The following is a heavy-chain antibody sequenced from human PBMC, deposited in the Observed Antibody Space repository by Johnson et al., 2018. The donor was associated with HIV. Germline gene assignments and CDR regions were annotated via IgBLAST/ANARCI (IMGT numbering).Heavy chain of an antibody. Sequence: MQLVESGGGLVQPGGSLRLSCAVSGYSVTGYNMNWVRQAPVKGLEWVSVIYTGSDVGYADSVEGRFTISRDNARNSLYLQMNSLRPEDTALYYCAKGPRITMIVVVAAAFDIWGQGTMVTVAS. CDR1: GYSVTGYN. CDR2: IYTGSDV. D-gene: IGHD3-22*01. V-gene: IGHV3-69-1*01. J-gene: IGHJ3*02. CDR3: AKGPRITMIVVVAAAFDI.